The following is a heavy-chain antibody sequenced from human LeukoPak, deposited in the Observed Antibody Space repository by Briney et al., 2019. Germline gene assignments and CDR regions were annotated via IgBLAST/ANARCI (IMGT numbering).Heavy chain of an antibody. CDR3: ARGGQHYYYYGMDV. CDR1: GFTFSSYW. J-gene: IGHJ6*02. Sequence: GGSLRLSCAASGFTFSSYWMNWARQAPGKGLEWVASINHNGNVNYYVDSVKGRFTISRDNAENSLYLQMNSLRAEDTAVYYCARGGQHYYYYGMDVWGQGTTVTVSS. V-gene: IGHV3-7*01. CDR2: INHNGNVN.